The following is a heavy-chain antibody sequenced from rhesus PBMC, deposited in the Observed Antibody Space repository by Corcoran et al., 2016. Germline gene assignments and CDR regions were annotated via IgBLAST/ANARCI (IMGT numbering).Heavy chain of an antibody. J-gene: IGHJ4*01. Sequence: QLQLQESGPGLVKPSETLSLTCDVSGGSISNDFWTWIRPPPGKGLAWIGRVSGSGGSTVYNPSLKSRGNIATDPSKNQVSLKVNYVTAADTAVYYCTWSFGSGWSPRWGQGVLVTVSS. CDR3: TWSFGSGWSPR. V-gene: IGHV4-173*01. D-gene: IGHD6S26*01. CDR2: VSGSGGST. CDR1: GGSISNDF.